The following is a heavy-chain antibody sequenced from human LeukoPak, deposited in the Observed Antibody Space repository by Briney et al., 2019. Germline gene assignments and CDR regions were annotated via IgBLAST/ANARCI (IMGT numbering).Heavy chain of an antibody. V-gene: IGHV1-69*01. D-gene: IGHD5-24*01. CDR3: ARGPRWLQFSYFDY. CDR2: IIPIFGTA. J-gene: IGHJ4*02. CDR1: GGTFSSYA. Sequence: SVKVSCKXSGGTFSSYAISWVRQAPGQGLERMGGIIPIFGTANYSQKFQGRVTITADESTSTAYMELSSLRSEDTAVYYCARGPRWLQFSYFDYWGQGTLVTVSS.